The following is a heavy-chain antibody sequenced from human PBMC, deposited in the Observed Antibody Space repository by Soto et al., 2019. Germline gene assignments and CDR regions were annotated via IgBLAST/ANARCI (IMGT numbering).Heavy chain of an antibody. CDR1: GFTVSDHY. CDR2: IYSGGST. CDR3: ARGSGYDGFAP. Sequence: EVQLVESGGGLTQPGGSLRLSCAASGFTVSDHYMTWVRQAPGTGLECVSVIYSGGSTYYADPVRGRFTISRDISKSTVYLQVSSLSAEATALYYCARGSGYDGFAPWGQGTLVTVSS. D-gene: IGHD5-12*01. V-gene: IGHV3-53*01. J-gene: IGHJ5*02.